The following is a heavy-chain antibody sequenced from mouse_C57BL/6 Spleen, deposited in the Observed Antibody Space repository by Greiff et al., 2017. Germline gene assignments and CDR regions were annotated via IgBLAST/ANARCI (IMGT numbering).Heavy chain of an antibody. CDR3: ARRDYGNYESYFDY. J-gene: IGHJ2*01. V-gene: IGHV1-80*01. Sequence: QVQLQQSGAELVKPGASVKISCKASGYAFSSYWMNWVKQRPGKGLEWIGQIYPGDGDTNYNGKFKGKATLTADKSSSTAYMQLSSLTSEDSAVYFWARRDYGNYESYFDYWGQGTTLTVSS. CDR2: IYPGDGDT. D-gene: IGHD2-1*01. CDR1: GYAFSSYW.